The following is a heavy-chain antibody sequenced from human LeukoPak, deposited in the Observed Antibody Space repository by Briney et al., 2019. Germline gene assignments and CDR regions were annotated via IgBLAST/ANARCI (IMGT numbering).Heavy chain of an antibody. V-gene: IGHV3-9*01. CDR3: AKGFSYDFWSGYLGY. J-gene: IGHJ4*02. CDR2: ISWNSGSI. D-gene: IGHD3-3*01. Sequence: GRSLRLSCAASGFTFDDYAMHWVRQAPGKGLEWVSGISWNSGSIGYADSVKGRFTISRDHAKNSLYLQMNSLRAEDTALYYCAKGFSYDFWSGYLGYWGQGTLVTVSS. CDR1: GFTFDDYA.